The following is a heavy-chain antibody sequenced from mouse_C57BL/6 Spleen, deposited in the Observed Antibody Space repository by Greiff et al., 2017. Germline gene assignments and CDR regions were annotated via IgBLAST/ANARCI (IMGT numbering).Heavy chain of an antibody. Sequence: QVQLQQPGAELVKPGASVQMSCKASGYTFPSYWLTWVKQRPGQGLEWIGDIYPGSGSTNYNEKFKSKATLTVDTSSSTAYMQLSSLTSEDSAVYYCAGGGYDYGYYFDDWGKGTTLTVSS. V-gene: IGHV1-55*01. CDR1: GYTFPSYW. J-gene: IGHJ2*01. CDR2: IYPGSGST. D-gene: IGHD2-2*01. CDR3: AGGGYDYGYYFDD.